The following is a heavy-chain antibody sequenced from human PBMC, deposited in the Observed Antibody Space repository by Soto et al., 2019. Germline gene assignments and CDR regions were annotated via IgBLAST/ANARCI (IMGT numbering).Heavy chain of an antibody. V-gene: IGHV3-30*18. J-gene: IGHJ4*02. CDR2: ISHDASNK. D-gene: IGHD6-19*01. CDR3: AKDPLTRGWALGDD. CDR1: GFTFSAYP. Sequence: LVESGGGVVQPGRSLRLSCAASGFTFSAYPIHWVRQAPGKGLEWVADISHDASNKYYAATVKARFSISRDNSKTTLVLQMHSLRGEDTAVYYCAKDPLTRGWALGDDWGQGTLVIFSS.